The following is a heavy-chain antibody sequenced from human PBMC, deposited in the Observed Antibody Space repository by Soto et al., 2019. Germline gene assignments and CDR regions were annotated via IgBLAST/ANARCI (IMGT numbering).Heavy chain of an antibody. CDR3: ARGRGGYNWFDP. CDR2: NYYSGST. J-gene: IGHJ5*02. V-gene: IGHV4-31*03. Sequence: QVQLQGSGPGLVKPSQTLSLTCTVSGGSISSGGYYWTWIRQHPGKGLEWIGYNYYSGSTYYNPALKRRGTLPVDTSRNQAPPKLSSVTPADWVVYYWARGRGGYNWFDPWGQGTLVTVDS. D-gene: IGHD3-16*01. CDR1: GGSISSGGYY.